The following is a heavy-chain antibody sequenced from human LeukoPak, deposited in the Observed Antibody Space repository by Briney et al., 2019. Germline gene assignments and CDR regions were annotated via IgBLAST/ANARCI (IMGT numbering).Heavy chain of an antibody. D-gene: IGHD4-17*01. CDR2: ISYIGST. CDR1: GGSFSSHY. CDR3: ARDPTTVTKGLDI. J-gene: IGHJ3*02. V-gene: IGHV4-59*11. Sequence: SETLSLTCTVSGGSFSSHYWSWIRQPPGKGLEWIGYISYIGSTNYNPSLKSRVTTSVDTSKNQFSLKLSSVTAADTAVYYCARDPTTVTKGLDIWGQGTMVTVSS.